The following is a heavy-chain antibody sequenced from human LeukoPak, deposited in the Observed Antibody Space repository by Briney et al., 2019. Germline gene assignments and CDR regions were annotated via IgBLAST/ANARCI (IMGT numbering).Heavy chain of an antibody. CDR2: ISAYNGNT. V-gene: IGHV1-18*01. Sequence: GASVKVSCKASGYTFTSYGISWVRQAPGQGLEWMGWISAYNGNTNYAQKLQGRVTVTTDTSTSTVYMELRSLRSDDTAVYYCARDGGTAGYSSGSDYWGQGTRVTVSS. CDR3: ARDGGTAGYSSGSDY. D-gene: IGHD5-18*01. J-gene: IGHJ4*02. CDR1: GYTFTSYG.